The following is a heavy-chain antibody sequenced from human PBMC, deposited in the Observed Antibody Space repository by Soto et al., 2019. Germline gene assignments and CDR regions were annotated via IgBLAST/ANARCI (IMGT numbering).Heavy chain of an antibody. CDR3: AKEFPRLDTPHDAFDI. Sequence: GGSLRLSCAASGFTFSSYGMHWVRQAPGKGLEWVAVISYDGSNKYYADSVKGRFTISRDNSKNTLYLQMNSLRAEDTAVYYCAKEFPRLDTPHDAFDIWGQGTMVNVSS. J-gene: IGHJ3*02. CDR2: ISYDGSNK. D-gene: IGHD5-18*01. CDR1: GFTFSSYG. V-gene: IGHV3-30*18.